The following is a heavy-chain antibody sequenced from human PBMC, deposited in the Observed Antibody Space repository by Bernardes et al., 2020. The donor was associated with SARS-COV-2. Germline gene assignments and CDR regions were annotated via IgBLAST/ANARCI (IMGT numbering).Heavy chain of an antibody. V-gene: IGHV3-21*01. J-gene: IGHJ6*02. Sequence: GESLRLSCTASGFTFSSYIMNWVRQAPGKGLEWVSSISSSGSYIYYADSVKGRFTISRDNAKNSLYLQMNSLRAEDTAVYYCARSAVPAAKMGLVGMDVWGQGTTVTVSS. D-gene: IGHD2-2*01. CDR3: ARSAVPAAKMGLVGMDV. CDR2: ISSSGSYI. CDR1: GFTFSSYI.